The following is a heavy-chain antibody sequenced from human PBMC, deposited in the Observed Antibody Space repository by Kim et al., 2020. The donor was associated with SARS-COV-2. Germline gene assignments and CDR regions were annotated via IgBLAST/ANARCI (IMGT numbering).Heavy chain of an antibody. CDR2: INPRVGRA. Sequence: ASVKVSCKASGFIFSKFYMHWVRQAPGQGFEWLGLINPRVGRAASAQKFRGRVTMTSDTSTGTVYMEMNSLTSDDTAVYYCARDCTNSDKSWYFSYGMD. CDR1: GFIFSKFY. CDR3: ARDCTNSDKSWYFSYGMD. D-gene: IGHD2-21*02. V-gene: IGHV1-46*01. J-gene: IGHJ6*01.